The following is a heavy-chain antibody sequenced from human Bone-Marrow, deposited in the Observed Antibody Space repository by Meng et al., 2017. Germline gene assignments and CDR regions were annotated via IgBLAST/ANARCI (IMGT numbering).Heavy chain of an antibody. V-gene: IGHV3-21*01. D-gene: IGHD3-10*01. CDR3: ARERLWFAY. CDR2: ISSSSSYI. J-gene: IGHJ4*02. Sequence: GESLKISCAASGFTFSSYAMSWVRQAPGKGLEWVSSISSSSSYIYYADSVKGRFTISRDNAKNSLYLQMNSLRAEDTAVYYCARERLWFAYWGQGTLVTVSS. CDR1: GFTFSSYA.